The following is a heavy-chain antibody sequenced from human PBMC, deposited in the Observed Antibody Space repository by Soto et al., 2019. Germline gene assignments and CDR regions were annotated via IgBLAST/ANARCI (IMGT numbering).Heavy chain of an antibody. D-gene: IGHD5-12*01. CDR1: GGSFSGYY. J-gene: IGHJ6*02. CDR3: ARPAGDGYNTTLHYYYYGMDV. CDR2: INHSGST. V-gene: IGHV4-34*01. Sequence: PSETLSLTCAVYGGSFSGYYWSWIRQPPGKGLEWIGEINHSGSTNYNPSLKSRVTISVDTSKNQFSLKLSSVTAADTAVYYCARPAGDGYNTTLHYYYYGMDVWGQGTTVTVSS.